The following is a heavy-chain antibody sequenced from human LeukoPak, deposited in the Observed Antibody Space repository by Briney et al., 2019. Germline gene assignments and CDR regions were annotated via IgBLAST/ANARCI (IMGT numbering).Heavy chain of an antibody. CDR3: ARAEWELLSPFDY. V-gene: IGHV1-3*01. CDR2: INAGNGNT. D-gene: IGHD1-26*01. J-gene: IGHJ4*02. Sequence: XAPGQXXGXXGCINAGNGNTTYSHKFHGTVTITSSTSASTAYMELSSLRSEATAVYYCARAEWELLSPFDYWGQGTLVTVSS.